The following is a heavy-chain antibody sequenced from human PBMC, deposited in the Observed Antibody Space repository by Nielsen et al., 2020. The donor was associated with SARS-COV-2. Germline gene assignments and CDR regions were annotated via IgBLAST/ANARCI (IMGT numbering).Heavy chain of an antibody. CDR3: ATGLNRDWYFDL. CDR1: GYTFTKYY. V-gene: IGHV1-46*01. Sequence: ASVKVSCKASGYTFTKYYMHWVRQAPGQGLEWMGIINPSGGSTSYAQKFQGRVTMTEDTSTDTAYMELSSLRSEDTAVYYCATGLNRDWYFDLWGRGTLVTVSS. J-gene: IGHJ2*01. CDR2: INPSGGST.